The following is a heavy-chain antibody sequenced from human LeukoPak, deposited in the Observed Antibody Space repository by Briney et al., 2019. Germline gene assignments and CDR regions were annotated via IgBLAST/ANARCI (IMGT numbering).Heavy chain of an antibody. V-gene: IGHV3-48*01. CDR1: GFTFSSYS. Sequence: GGSLRLSCAASGFTFSSYSMNWVRQAPGKGLEWVSYISSSSSTIYYADSVKGRFTISRDNAKNSLYLQMNSLRAEDTAVYYCARVDYDYVWGSYRLDYWGQGTLVTVSS. D-gene: IGHD3-16*02. CDR3: ARVDYDYVWGSYRLDY. CDR2: ISSSSSTI. J-gene: IGHJ4*02.